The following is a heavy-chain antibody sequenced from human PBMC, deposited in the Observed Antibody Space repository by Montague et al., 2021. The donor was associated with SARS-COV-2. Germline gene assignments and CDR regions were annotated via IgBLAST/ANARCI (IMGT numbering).Heavy chain of an antibody. CDR3: ARMGPSQYYPGGECYSWVRDWFDH. CDR1: GGSISSYY. J-gene: IGHJ5*02. Sequence: SETLSLTCTASGGSISSYYWSWIRQSAGKGLEWIGRIHTSGSTDYNPSLNSRVTMSVDTSRNQFSLRLSSVTAAGTAIYYCARMGPSQYYPGGECYSWVRDWFDHWGQGTPVIVSS. CDR2: IHTSGST. D-gene: IGHD2-21*01. V-gene: IGHV4-4*07.